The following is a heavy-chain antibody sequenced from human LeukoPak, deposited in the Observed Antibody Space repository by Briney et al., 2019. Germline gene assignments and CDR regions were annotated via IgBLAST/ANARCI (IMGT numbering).Heavy chain of an antibody. D-gene: IGHD3-22*01. CDR2: IYHSGST. CDR1: GYSISSGYY. V-gene: IGHV4-38-2*02. Sequence: SETLSLTCTVSGYSISSGYYWGWIRQPPGKGLEWIGSIYHSGSTYYNPSLKSRVTISVDTSKNQFSLKLSSVTAADTAVYYCARDLKRHYYDNSGYSTYPRWFDPWGQGTLVTVSS. CDR3: ARDLKRHYYDNSGYSTYPRWFDP. J-gene: IGHJ5*02.